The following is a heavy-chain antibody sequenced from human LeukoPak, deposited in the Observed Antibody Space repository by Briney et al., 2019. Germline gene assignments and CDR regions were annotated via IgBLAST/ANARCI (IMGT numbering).Heavy chain of an antibody. V-gene: IGHV4-38-2*01. CDR2: IYHSGST. Sequence: QSSETLSLTCAVSGYSISSGYYWGWIRQPPGKGLEWIGSIYHSGSTYYNPSLKSRVTISVDTSKNQLSLKLSSVTAADTAVYYCARFLVQSGSDYWGQGTLVTVSS. D-gene: IGHD1-26*01. CDR1: GYSISSGYY. CDR3: ARFLVQSGSDY. J-gene: IGHJ4*02.